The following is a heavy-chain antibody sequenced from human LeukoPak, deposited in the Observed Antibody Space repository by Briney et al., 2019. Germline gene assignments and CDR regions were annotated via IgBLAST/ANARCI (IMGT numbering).Heavy chain of an antibody. CDR1: GFTFSSCS. CDR3: ARDLEVPGGNRLLDY. CDR2: ITYTSGTL. D-gene: IGHD4-23*01. V-gene: IGHV3-48*02. Sequence: PGGSLRLSCAASGFTFSSCSMNWVRQAPGKGLEWISYITYTSGTLYYAASVKGRFTISRDNAKNSLYLQMSSLRDEDTAVYYCARDLEVPGGNRLLDYWGQGTLVTVSS. J-gene: IGHJ4*02.